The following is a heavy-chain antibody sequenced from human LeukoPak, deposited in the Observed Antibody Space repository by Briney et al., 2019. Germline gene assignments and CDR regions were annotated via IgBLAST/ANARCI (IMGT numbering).Heavy chain of an antibody. D-gene: IGHD3-10*02. CDR1: GFTFSSYS. Sequence: PGGSLRLSCAASGFTFSSYSMNWVRQAPGKGLEWVSSISSSSSYIYYADSVKGRFTISRDNAKNSLYLQMNSLGAEDTAVYYCARGDGRDFDYWGQGTLVTVSS. V-gene: IGHV3-21*01. J-gene: IGHJ4*02. CDR2: ISSSSSYI. CDR3: ARGDGRDFDY.